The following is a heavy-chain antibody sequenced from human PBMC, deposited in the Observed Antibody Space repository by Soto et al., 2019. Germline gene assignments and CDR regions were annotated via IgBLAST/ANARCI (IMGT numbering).Heavy chain of an antibody. CDR2: IFDSGAT. V-gene: IGHV4-31*03. Sequence: QVQLQESGPGLVKPSQPLSLTCTVSGGSISSGGYYWSGLRQHPGMVLEWIGYIFDSGATYYNPSLKSRVTISDDPSKSQFSLRLTSVTATDTAVYYCASQASGWYPDYWGQGTLVTVSS. CDR1: GGSISSGGYY. D-gene: IGHD6-19*01. J-gene: IGHJ4*02. CDR3: ASQASGWYPDY.